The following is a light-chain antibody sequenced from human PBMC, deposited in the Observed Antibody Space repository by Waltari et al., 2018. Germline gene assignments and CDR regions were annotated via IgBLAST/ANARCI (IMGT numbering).Light chain of an antibody. CDR2: GAS. Sequence: DIQMTQSPSSLSASVGDRVTITCRASQSISKYLNWYKQKPGKAPKLLIYGASSLQSGVPPRFSGSGSGTEFTLTISSLQPEDFATYYCQQYYSYPRTFGQGTKVEIK. CDR1: QSISKY. V-gene: IGKV1-39*01. J-gene: IGKJ1*01. CDR3: QQYYSYPRT.